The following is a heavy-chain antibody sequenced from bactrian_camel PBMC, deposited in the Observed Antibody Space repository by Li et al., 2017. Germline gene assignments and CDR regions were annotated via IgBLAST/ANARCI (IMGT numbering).Heavy chain of an antibody. J-gene: IGHJ6*01. Sequence: HVQLVESGGGSVQAGESLRLSCAASGRTRGVGCMTWIRQAPGKGLVWVSSIDTVGLSTYYADSVKGRFTISRDNAKNTLYLRLNSLRTEDTAMYYCATGGSWSGASPGFGYWGQGTQVTVS. D-gene: IGHD6*01. CDR3: ATGGSWSGASPGFGY. V-gene: IGHV3S1*01. CDR2: IDTVGLST. CDR1: GRTRGVGC.